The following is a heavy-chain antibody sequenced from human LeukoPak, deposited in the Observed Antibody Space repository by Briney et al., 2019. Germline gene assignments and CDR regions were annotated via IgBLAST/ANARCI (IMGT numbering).Heavy chain of an antibody. CDR3: ARQAVDHITMIGYYFDY. CDR1: GGSISSSSYY. CDR2: IYYSGST. D-gene: IGHD3-22*01. V-gene: IGHV4-39*01. J-gene: IGHJ4*02. Sequence: ASETLSLTCTVSGGSISSSSYYWGWIRQPPGKGLEWIGSIYYSGSTYYNPSLKSRVTISVDTSKNQFSLKLSSVTAADTAVYYCARQAVDHITMIGYYFDYWGQGTLVTVSS.